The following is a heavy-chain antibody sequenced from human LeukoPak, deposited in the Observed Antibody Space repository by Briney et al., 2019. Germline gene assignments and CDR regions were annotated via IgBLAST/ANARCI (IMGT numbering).Heavy chain of an antibody. V-gene: IGHV4-59*08. J-gene: IGHJ5*02. CDR3: ARRTYDYESGYYYGRGWFDP. Sequence: WETLSLTCIVSGGSISSDDLTWIRQTPGKGLEWIGHIYYIGDTNYNPSLSSRGTISVDTSKNQVSLTLISVTAADTAVYYCARRTYDYESGYYYGRGWFDPWGQGTLVTVSS. CDR1: GGSISSDD. D-gene: IGHD3-22*01. CDR2: IYYIGDT.